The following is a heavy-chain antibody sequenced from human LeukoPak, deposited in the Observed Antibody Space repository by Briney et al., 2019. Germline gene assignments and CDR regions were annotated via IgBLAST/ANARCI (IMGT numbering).Heavy chain of an antibody. D-gene: IGHD1/OR15-1a*01. Sequence: PSETLSLTCAVYGGSFSGYYWSWIRQPPGKRLEWIGEINHSGSTNYNPSLKSRVTISVDTSKNQFSLKLSSVTAAETAVYFCARGVNNWNIDVFDIWGQGTMVTVSS. CDR3: ARGVNNWNIDVFDI. CDR1: GGSFSGYY. V-gene: IGHV4-34*01. J-gene: IGHJ3*02. CDR2: INHSGST.